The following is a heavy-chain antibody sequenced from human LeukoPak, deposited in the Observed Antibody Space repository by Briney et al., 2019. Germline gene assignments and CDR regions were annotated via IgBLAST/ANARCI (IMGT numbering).Heavy chain of an antibody. J-gene: IGHJ4*02. Sequence: SETLSLTCAVYGGSFSGYYWSWIRQPPGKGMELIGEINHSGSTNYNPSLKSRVTISVDTSKNQFSLKLSSVTAADTAVYYCARERNYYDSSFDYWGQGTLVTVSS. CDR2: INHSGST. CDR1: GGSFSGYY. V-gene: IGHV4-34*01. D-gene: IGHD3-22*01. CDR3: ARERNYYDSSFDY.